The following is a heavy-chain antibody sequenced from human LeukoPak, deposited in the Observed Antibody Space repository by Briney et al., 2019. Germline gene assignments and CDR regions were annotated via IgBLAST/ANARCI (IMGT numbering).Heavy chain of an antibody. CDR1: GGSFSGYY. Sequence: SETLSLTCAVYGGSFSGYYWSWIRQPPGKGLEWIGEMNHSGSTNYNPSLKSRVTISVAKNQFSLKLSSVTAADTAVYYCARRLGRKFGERFYYYHYMDVWGKGTTVTISS. CDR3: ARRLGRKFGERFYYYHYMDV. D-gene: IGHD3-10*01. J-gene: IGHJ6*03. CDR2: MNHSGST. V-gene: IGHV4-34*01.